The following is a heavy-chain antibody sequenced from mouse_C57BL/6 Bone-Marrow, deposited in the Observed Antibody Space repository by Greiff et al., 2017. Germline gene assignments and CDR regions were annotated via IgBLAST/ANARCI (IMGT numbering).Heavy chain of an antibody. CDR2: ISRGGSDT. V-gene: IGHV5-6*01. CDR3: ARQPSPWFAY. CDR1: GFTFSSYG. Sequence: EVKLMESGGDLVKPGGSLKLSCAASGFTFSSYGMYWVSQTPDKRLEWVATISRGGSDTYSPDSVKGRVTMSRDNAQSTPYLQISRLTSEDTAMYYGARQPSPWFAYWGQGTLVTVSA. J-gene: IGHJ3*01.